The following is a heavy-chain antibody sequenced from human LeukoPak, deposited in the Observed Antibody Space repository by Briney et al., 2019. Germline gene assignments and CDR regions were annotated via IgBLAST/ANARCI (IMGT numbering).Heavy chain of an antibody. J-gene: IGHJ4*02. V-gene: IGHV3-9*01. CDR3: ARGHPYYFDS. CDR1: GFVFHDYV. Sequence: GGSLRLSCAASGFVFHDYVMHWVRHPPGKGLEWVAGITWNSATIGYAQSVKCRFTISRDNAKKSVTLHMNSLSTEDTALYYCARGHPYYFDSWGQGAQVTVSS. D-gene: IGHD3-16*01. CDR2: ITWNSATI.